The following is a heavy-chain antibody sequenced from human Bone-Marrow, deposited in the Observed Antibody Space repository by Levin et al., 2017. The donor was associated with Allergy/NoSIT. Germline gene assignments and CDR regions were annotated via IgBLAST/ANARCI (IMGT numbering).Heavy chain of an antibody. D-gene: IGHD2-21*02. CDR1: GGSISSYY. J-gene: IGHJ5*02. Sequence: SETLSLTCTVSGGSISSYYWSWIRQPPGKGLEWIGYIYYSGSTNYNPSLKSRVTISVDTSKNQFSLKLSSVTAADTAVYYCARESCGGDCYSESYNWFDPWGQGTLVTVSS. V-gene: IGHV4-59*01. CDR2: IYYSGST. CDR3: ARESCGGDCYSESYNWFDP.